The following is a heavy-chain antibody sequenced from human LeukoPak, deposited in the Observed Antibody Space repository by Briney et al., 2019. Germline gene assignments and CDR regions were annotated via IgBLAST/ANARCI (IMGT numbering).Heavy chain of an antibody. V-gene: IGHV4-4*07. J-gene: IGHJ5*02. Sequence: PSETLSLTCTVSGGSISSYYWSWIRQPAGKGLEWIGRIYTSGSTNYNPSLKSRVTMSVDTSKNQFSLKLSSVTAADTAVYYCARDPPGPTRSWFDPRGQGTLVTVSS. CDR3: ARDPPGPTRSWFDP. CDR2: IYTSGST. D-gene: IGHD2-8*02. CDR1: GGSISSYY.